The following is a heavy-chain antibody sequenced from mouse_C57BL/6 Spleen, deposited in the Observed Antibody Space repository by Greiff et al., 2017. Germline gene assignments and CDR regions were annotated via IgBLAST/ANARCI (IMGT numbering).Heavy chain of an antibody. CDR1: GYTFTSYW. V-gene: IGHV1-50*01. CDR3: AIEGQLRSGKYY. J-gene: IGHJ4*01. CDR2: IDPSDSYT. Sequence: QVQLQHPGAELVKPGASVKLSCKASGYTFTSYWMQWVKQRPGQGLEWIGEIDPSDSYTNYNQKFKGKATLTVDTSSSTAYMQLSSLTSDDAAVYYCAIEGQLRSGKYYRGQGPSVTVSS. D-gene: IGHD3-2*02.